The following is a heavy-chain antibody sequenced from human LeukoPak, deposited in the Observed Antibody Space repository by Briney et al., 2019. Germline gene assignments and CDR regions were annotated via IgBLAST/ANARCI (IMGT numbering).Heavy chain of an antibody. J-gene: IGHJ3*01. V-gene: IGHV3-23*01. D-gene: IGHD2-2*01. Sequence: GGSLRLSCAASGFTFSSYAMSWVRQAPGKGLEWVSAISGIGGSTYYADSVKGRFTISRDNSKNTLYLQMNSLRAEDTAVYYCARRYCSTCPTGHAFDLWGQGTMVTVSS. CDR2: ISGIGGST. CDR1: GFTFSSYA. CDR3: ARRYCSTCPTGHAFDL.